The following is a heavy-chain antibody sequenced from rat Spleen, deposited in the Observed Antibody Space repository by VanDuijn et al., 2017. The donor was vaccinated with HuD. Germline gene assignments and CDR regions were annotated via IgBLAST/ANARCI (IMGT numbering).Heavy chain of an antibody. D-gene: IGHD1-10*01. V-gene: IGHV2-4*01. CDR1: GFSLTSYG. CDR3: TRRGIITTTFDH. CDR2: IWSGGST. Sequence: QVQLKESGPGLVQPSQTLSLTCTVSGFSLTSYGVSWVRQPPGKGLEWIGEIWSGGSTHYNPALKSRLSISRDTPKSQVFLKMNSLQTEDTAIYDCTRRGIITTTFDHWGQGVMVTVSS. J-gene: IGHJ2*01.